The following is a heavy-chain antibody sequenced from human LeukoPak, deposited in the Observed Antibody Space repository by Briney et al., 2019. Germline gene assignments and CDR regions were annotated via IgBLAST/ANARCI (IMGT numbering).Heavy chain of an antibody. CDR2: INSDGSST. CDR1: GFTFSSYW. V-gene: IGHV3-74*01. CDR3: AREKITMVRGKYYYGMDV. D-gene: IGHD3-10*01. Sequence: PGGSLRLSCAASGFTFSSYWMHWVRQAPGKGLVWVSRINSDGSSTSYADSVKGRFTISRDNAKNTLYLQMNSLRAEDTAVYYCAREKITMVRGKYYYGMDVWGKGTTVTVSS. J-gene: IGHJ6*04.